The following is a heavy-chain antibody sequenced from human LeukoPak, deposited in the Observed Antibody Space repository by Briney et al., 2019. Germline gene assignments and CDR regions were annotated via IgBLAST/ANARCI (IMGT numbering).Heavy chain of an antibody. CDR1: GGSISSGDYY. V-gene: IGHV4-39*01. CDR3: ARHFDHPTAYFDS. Sequence: SETLSLTCTVTGGSISSGDYYWSWLRQPPGKGLEWIASSYSGGMTFYSQSLKSRLTISADTSRNHFSLRLSSVTAADTALYFCARHFDHPTAYFDSWGQGSLVTVSS. CDR2: SYSGGMT. D-gene: IGHD1-14*01. J-gene: IGHJ4*02.